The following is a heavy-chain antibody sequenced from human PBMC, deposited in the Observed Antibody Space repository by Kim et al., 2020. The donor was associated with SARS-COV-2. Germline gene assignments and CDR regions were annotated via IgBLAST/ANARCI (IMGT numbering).Heavy chain of an antibody. J-gene: IGHJ4*02. CDR2: IKQDGTDK. V-gene: IGHV3-7*01. D-gene: IGHD2-2*01. CDR1: GFSLGDYW. CDR3: ARWTSTSYY. Sequence: GGSLRLSCAASGFSLGDYWMNWVRQAPGNGLEWVANIKQDGTDKHYVDSVKGRFTISRDNAKNSLYLQMNSLRAEDTAVYYCARWTSTSYYWGRGTLVTVSS.